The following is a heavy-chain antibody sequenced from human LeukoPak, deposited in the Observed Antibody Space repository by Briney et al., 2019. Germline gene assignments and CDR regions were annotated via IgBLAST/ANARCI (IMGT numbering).Heavy chain of an antibody. J-gene: IGHJ3*02. CDR1: GFTFSNYW. CDR2: MNQDGSKA. V-gene: IGHV3-7*01. Sequence: GGSLRLSCAASGFTFSNYWMTWVRQAPGKGLEWVANMNQDGSKAYYVDSVKGRFTVSRDNAKNSLYLQMNSLRADDTALYYCTRDPECSSTSCLDAFDIRGQGTMVTVSS. D-gene: IGHD2-2*01. CDR3: TRDPECSSTSCLDAFDI.